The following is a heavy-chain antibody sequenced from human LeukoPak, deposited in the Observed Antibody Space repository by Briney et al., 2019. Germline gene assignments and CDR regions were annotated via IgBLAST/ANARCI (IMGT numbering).Heavy chain of an antibody. V-gene: IGHV3-30*04. CDR1: GFTFSSYA. Sequence: PGRSLRLSCAASGFTFSSYAMHWVRQAPGKGLEWVAVISYDGSNKYYADSVKGRFTISRDNSKNTLYLQMNSLRAEDTAVYYCARDFRRIPFDYWGQGTLVTVSS. CDR3: ARDFRRIPFDY. CDR2: ISYDGSNK. D-gene: IGHD2-2*02. J-gene: IGHJ4*02.